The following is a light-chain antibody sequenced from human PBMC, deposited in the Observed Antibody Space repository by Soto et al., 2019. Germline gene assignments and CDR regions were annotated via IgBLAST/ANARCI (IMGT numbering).Light chain of an antibody. CDR2: AAS. J-gene: IGKJ1*01. CDR3: QQYNNWPPWT. V-gene: IGKV3-15*01. CDR1: QSVSSN. Sequence: IVMTQSPATLSVSPGERATLSCRASQSVSSNLAWYQQKPGQTPRLLIYAASTRATGSPARFSGSGSGTEFTLTISSLQSEDFAVYYCQQYNNWPPWTFGQGTKVEIK.